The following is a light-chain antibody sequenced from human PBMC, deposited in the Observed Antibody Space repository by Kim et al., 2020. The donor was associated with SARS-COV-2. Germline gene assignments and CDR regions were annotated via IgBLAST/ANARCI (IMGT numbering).Light chain of an antibody. V-gene: IGKV3-11*01. Sequence: EIVLTQSPATLSLSPGERATLSCRASQSVGSYLAWYQQRPGQPPRLLIYDASNRATGIPTRFSGSGSGTDFTLTINTLEPEDFAVYYCQQRGSRRTGTFGGGTKVDIK. CDR2: DAS. J-gene: IGKJ4*02. CDR3: QQRGSRRTGT. CDR1: QSVGSY.